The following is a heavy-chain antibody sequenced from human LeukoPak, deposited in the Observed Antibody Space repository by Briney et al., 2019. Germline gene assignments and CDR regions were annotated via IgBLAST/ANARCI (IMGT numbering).Heavy chain of an antibody. D-gene: IGHD7-27*01. Sequence: GGSLRLSCEASGFTLSDHYMTWVRQAPGKGLEWVSNIRGSGEGLGSGVYYADSVKGRFTISRDNAKNSLYLQMNSLSAEDTAFYYCARDLNWGFDYWGQGALVTVSS. J-gene: IGHJ4*02. CDR2: IRGSGEGLGSGV. V-gene: IGHV3-11*04. CDR3: ARDLNWGFDY. CDR1: GFTLSDHY.